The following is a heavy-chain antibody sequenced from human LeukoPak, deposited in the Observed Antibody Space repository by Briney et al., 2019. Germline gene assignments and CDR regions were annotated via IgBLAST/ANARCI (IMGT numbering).Heavy chain of an antibody. Sequence: GGSLRLSCAASGFTFSSYAMTWVRQAPGKGLEWVSASSGSKTYYADSVRGRFTISRDDSRNTLYLQMYSLRAADTAVYYCAKRRSRNTGPFESWGQGVLVTVSP. CDR2: SSGSKT. V-gene: IGHV3-23*01. J-gene: IGHJ4*02. CDR1: GFTFSSYA. CDR3: AKRRSRNTGPFES. D-gene: IGHD5-18*01.